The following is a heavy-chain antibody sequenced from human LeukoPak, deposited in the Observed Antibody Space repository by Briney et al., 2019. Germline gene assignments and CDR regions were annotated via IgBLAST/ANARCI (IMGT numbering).Heavy chain of an antibody. CDR2: ITSDGGGT. Sequence: GGSLRLSCAASGFTFSGYPMHWVRQAPGKGLEYVSAITSDGGGTYYASSVRGRFTISGDNSMNTLYLQMGGLRDEDMAVYYCARLLSSGSTRRIYEYWGQGTLVTVSS. CDR3: ARLLSSGSTRRIYEY. J-gene: IGHJ4*02. D-gene: IGHD6-6*01. CDR1: GFTFSGYP. V-gene: IGHV3-64*01.